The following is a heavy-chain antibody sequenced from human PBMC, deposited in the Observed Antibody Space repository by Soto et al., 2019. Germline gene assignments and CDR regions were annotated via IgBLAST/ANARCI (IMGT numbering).Heavy chain of an antibody. Sequence: GWSLRLSCAASGFTFSSYSMNWVRQAPGKGLEWVSSISSSSSYIYYADSVKGRFTISRDNAKNSLYLQMNSLRAEDTAVYYCARDHCSSTSCPPPDYWGQGTLVTVSS. CDR3: ARDHCSSTSCPPPDY. D-gene: IGHD2-2*01. CDR1: GFTFSSYS. CDR2: ISSSSSYI. V-gene: IGHV3-21*01. J-gene: IGHJ4*02.